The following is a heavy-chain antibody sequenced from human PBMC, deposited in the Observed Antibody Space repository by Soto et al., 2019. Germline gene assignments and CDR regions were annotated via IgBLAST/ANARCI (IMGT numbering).Heavy chain of an antibody. D-gene: IGHD1-20*01. CDR1: GYTFTSYA. V-gene: IGHV1-3*01. CDR3: ARDRGDYNWNYFDY. Sequence: ASVKVSCKASGYTFTSYAMHWVRQAPGQRLELMGWINAGNGNTKYSQKFQGRVTITRDTSASTAFMELSSLRSEDTAVYYCARDRGDYNWNYFDYWGQGTLVTVSS. CDR2: INAGNGNT. J-gene: IGHJ4*02.